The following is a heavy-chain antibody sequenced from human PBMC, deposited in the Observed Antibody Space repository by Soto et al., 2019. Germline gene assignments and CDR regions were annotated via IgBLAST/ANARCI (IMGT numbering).Heavy chain of an antibody. V-gene: IGHV3-33*01. CDR3: ARGVGYCSSTSCLTYYYYYYMDV. D-gene: IGHD2-2*01. CDR1: GLTFSSYG. J-gene: IGHJ6*03. Sequence: GGSLRLSCAAAGLTFSSYGMHWVRQAPGKGLEWVAVIWYDGSNKYYADSVKGRFTISRDNSKNTLYLQMNSLRAEDTAVYYCARGVGYCSSTSCLTYYYYYYMDVWGKGTTVTV. CDR2: IWYDGSNK.